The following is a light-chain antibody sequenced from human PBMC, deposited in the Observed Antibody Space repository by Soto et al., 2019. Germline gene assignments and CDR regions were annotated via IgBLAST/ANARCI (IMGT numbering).Light chain of an antibody. V-gene: IGKV3-11*01. CDR1: QSVGDY. CDR2: DAS. Sequence: EMVLTQSPATHSMSSGERGTVSERASQSVGDYLAWYQQKPGQAPRLLIYDASNRATGIPARFSGSGSGTDFTLTISSLLPEDFTVYYCQQRSNWPLTCGGGTKVDIK. J-gene: IGKJ4*01. CDR3: QQRSNWPLT.